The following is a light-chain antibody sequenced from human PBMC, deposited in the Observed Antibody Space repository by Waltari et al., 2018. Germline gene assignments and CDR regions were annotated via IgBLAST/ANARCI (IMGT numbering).Light chain of an antibody. Sequence: DFQMTQSPSSLSASLGDRVTINCRASQYISTYLNWYQQKPGKGPKLLIYAASTLQSGVPSRFSGSGSGTDFTFTISSLQLEDFATYYCQQSYDTPRTFGQGTKVEVK. CDR3: QQSYDTPRT. CDR1: QYISTY. J-gene: IGKJ1*01. V-gene: IGKV1-39*01. CDR2: AAS.